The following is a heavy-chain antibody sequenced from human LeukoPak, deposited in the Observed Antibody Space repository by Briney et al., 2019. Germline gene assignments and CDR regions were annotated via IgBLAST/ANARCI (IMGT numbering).Heavy chain of an antibody. V-gene: IGHV4-61*08. J-gene: IGHJ4*02. CDR3: ARGLSAIVH. CDR1: GGSVRSGDYY. Sequence: PSETLSLTCTVSGGSVRSGDYYWSWIRQPPGKGLEWIGYLYYSGNANYNPSLESRATISGDTSKNLFSLKLSSVTAADTAVYYCARGLSAIVHWGQGTLVTVSS. CDR2: LYYSGNA. D-gene: IGHD2-21*02.